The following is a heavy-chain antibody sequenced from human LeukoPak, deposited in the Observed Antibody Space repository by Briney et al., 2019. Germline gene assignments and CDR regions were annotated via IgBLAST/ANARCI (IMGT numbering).Heavy chain of an antibody. V-gene: IGHV4-61*02. D-gene: IGHD6-19*01. J-gene: IGHJ4*02. CDR1: GGSISSGSYY. CDR3: ARISSGWYVGLDY. Sequence: SQTLSLTCTVSGGSISSGSYYWSWIRQPAGKGLEWIGRIYTSGSTNYNPSLKSRVTISVDTSKNQFSLKLSSVPAADTAVYYCARISSGWYVGLDYWGQGTLVTVSS. CDR2: IYTSGST.